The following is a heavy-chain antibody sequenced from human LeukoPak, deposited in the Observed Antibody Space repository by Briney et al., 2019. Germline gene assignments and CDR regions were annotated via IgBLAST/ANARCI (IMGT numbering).Heavy chain of an antibody. CDR1: GFTFSSYG. D-gene: IGHD6-13*01. V-gene: IGHV3-30*03. CDR3: ARDSSWYYYNIGYFDY. Sequence: GGSLRLSCAASGFTFSSYGMHWVRQAPGKGLEWVAVISYDGSNKYYADSVKGRFTISRDNSKNTLYLQMNSLRAEDTAVYYCARDSSWYYYNIGYFDYWGQGTLVTVSS. J-gene: IGHJ4*02. CDR2: ISYDGSNK.